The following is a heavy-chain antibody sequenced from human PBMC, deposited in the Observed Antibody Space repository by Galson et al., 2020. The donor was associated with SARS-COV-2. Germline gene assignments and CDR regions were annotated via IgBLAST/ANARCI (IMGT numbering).Heavy chain of an antibody. V-gene: IGHV3-30*04. J-gene: IGHJ4*02. Sequence: GGSLRLSCAASGFTFSSYAMHWVRQAPGKGLEWVAVISYDGSNKYYADSVKGRFTISRDNSKNTLYLQMNSLRAEDTAVYYCARTEGYWVVSFDYWGQGTLVTVSS. D-gene: IGHD1-26*01. CDR2: ISYDGSNK. CDR1: GFTFSSYA. CDR3: ARTEGYWVVSFDY.